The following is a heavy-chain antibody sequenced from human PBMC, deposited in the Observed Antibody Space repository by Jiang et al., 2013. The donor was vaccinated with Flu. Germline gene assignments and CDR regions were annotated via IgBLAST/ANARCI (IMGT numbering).Heavy chain of an antibody. CDR3: ARCVYYYGSGSYSS. CDR1: GGSISSSSYY. CDR2: IYYSGST. D-gene: IGHD3-10*01. Sequence: LLKPSETLSLTCTVSGGSISSSSYYWGWIRQPPGKGLEWIGSIYYSGSTYYNPSLKSRVTISVDTSKNQFSLKLSSVTAADTAVYYCARCVYYYGSGSYSSWGQGTLVTVSS. V-gene: IGHV4-39*01. J-gene: IGHJ4*02.